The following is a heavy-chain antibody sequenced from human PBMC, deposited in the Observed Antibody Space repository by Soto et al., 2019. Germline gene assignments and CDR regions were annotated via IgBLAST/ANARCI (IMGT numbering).Heavy chain of an antibody. V-gene: IGHV2-5*02. J-gene: IGHJ4*02. CDR3: AHRQGQGLGVAGTFDS. CDR1: GFSFTTTGGG. Sequence: QITLKESGPTLVKPTQTLTLTCTFSGFSFTTTGGGVGWIRQPQGKALEWLALTYWDDDRRYSPSLKTRLTITRDTSKTQVVLTMTTMDPVYTATYYCAHRQGQGLGVAGTFDSWGQGILVTVSS. CDR2: TYWDDDR. D-gene: IGHD6-19*01.